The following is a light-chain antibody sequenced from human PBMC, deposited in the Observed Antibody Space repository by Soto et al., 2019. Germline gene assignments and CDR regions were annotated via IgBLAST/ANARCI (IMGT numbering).Light chain of an antibody. Sequence: EIVMTQSPATLSVSPGERATLSCRASQSVSSNLAWYQQKPGQAPRLLIYGASTRASGIPAKFSGSGSGTECTLTVSSVESEDFAVYYCEQYNNWSPLTFGEGTKVEIK. V-gene: IGKV3-15*01. CDR2: GAS. CDR3: EQYNNWSPLT. J-gene: IGKJ1*01. CDR1: QSVSSN.